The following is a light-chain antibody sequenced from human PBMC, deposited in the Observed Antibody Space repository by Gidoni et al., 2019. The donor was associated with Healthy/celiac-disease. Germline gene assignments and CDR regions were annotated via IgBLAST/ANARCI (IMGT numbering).Light chain of an antibody. J-gene: IGKJ1*01. V-gene: IGKV3-15*01. CDR2: GAS. CDR3: QQYNNWKT. Sequence: EIVMTQSPATLSVSPGERATLPCRASQSVSSNLAWYQQKPGQAPRLLNYGASTRATGIPARFSGSGSGKEFTLTISSLQSEDFAVYYCQQYNNWKTFGQGTKVEIK. CDR1: QSVSSN.